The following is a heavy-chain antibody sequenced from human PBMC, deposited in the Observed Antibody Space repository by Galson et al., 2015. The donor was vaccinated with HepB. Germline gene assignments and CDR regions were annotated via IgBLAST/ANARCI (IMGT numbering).Heavy chain of an antibody. Sequence: SCKASGFTLTSSAVQWARQARGQRLEWIGWIVVGSGNTNYAQKFQERVTITRDMSTSTAYMELSSLRSEDTAVYYCAADFVSLWFGEHSALEPYGMDVWGQGTTVTVSS. CDR2: IVVGSGNT. CDR3: AADFVSLWFGEHSALEPYGMDV. D-gene: IGHD3-10*01. V-gene: IGHV1-58*01. CDR1: GFTLTSSA. J-gene: IGHJ6*02.